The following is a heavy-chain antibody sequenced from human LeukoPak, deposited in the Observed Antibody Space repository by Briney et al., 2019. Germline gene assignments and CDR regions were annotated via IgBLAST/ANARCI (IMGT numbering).Heavy chain of an antibody. J-gene: IGHJ4*02. CDR2: ISSSSSYI. CDR3: ARIGTATVDY. CDR1: GFTLSSYS. Sequence: GGSLRLSCAASGFTLSSYSMNWVRQAPGKGLEWVSSISSSSSYIYYADSVKGRFTISRDNAKNSLYLQMNSLRAEDTAVYYCARIGTATVDYWGQGTLVTVSS. D-gene: IGHD5-12*01. V-gene: IGHV3-21*01.